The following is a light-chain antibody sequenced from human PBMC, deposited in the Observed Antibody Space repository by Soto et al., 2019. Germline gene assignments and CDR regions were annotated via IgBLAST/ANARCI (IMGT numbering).Light chain of an antibody. V-gene: IGKV1-5*03. CDR1: QNIDNW. CDR3: QQYNSYLA. CDR2: KAS. Sequence: DIQMTQSPSTLSASLGDRVTITCRARQNIDNWLAWYQQKPRQAPKLLIYKASNLESGVPSRFSGSGSGTEFTLTISSLQPDDFATYYCQQYNSYLAFGQGTKVEIK. J-gene: IGKJ1*01.